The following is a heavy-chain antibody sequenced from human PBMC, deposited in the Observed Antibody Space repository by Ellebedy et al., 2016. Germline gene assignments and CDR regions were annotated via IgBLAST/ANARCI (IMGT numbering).Heavy chain of an antibody. V-gene: IGHV3-21*01. CDR1: GFTFSSYS. CDR2: ISSSSSYI. Sequence: GESLKISXAASGFTFSSYSMNWVRQAPGKGLEWVSSISSSSSYIYYADSVKGRFTISRDNAKNSLYLQMNSLRAEDTAVYYCARARRGGQPGPFDYWGQGTLVTVSS. J-gene: IGHJ4*02. D-gene: IGHD3-10*01. CDR3: ARARRGGQPGPFDY.